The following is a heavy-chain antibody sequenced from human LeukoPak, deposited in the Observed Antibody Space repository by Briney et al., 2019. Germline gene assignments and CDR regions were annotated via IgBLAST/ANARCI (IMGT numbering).Heavy chain of an antibody. Sequence: PGGSLRLSCAASGFTFSNAWMSWVRQAPGKGLEWVGRIKSKADGSTTDYGAPVKGRFIISRDDSKNTLYLQMNSLKTEDTAVYYCTTEGYTGTYTSTFDYWGQGSLVTVSS. CDR3: TTEGYTGTYTSTFDY. CDR1: GFTFSNAW. D-gene: IGHD1-26*01. CDR2: IKSKADGSTT. V-gene: IGHV3-15*01. J-gene: IGHJ4*02.